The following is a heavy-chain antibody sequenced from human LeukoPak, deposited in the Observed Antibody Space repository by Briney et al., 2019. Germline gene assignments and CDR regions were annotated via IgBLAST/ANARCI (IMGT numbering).Heavy chain of an antibody. D-gene: IGHD3-9*01. V-gene: IGHV4-59*01. Sequence: PSETLSLTCSVSGGFINSYYWSWIRQSPGKGLEWIGYIYYTGATYYNPSLGSRVTISIDTSKRQLSLELRSVTAADTAVYYCARGPRYFDWLSHAFDIWGQGTMVTVSS. CDR3: ARGPRYFDWLSHAFDI. CDR1: GGFINSYY. CDR2: IYYTGAT. J-gene: IGHJ3*02.